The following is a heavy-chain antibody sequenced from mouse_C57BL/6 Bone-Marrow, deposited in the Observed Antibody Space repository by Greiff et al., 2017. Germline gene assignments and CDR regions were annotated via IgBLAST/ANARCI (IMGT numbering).Heavy chain of an antibody. Sequence: EVMLVESGGDLVKPGGSLKLSCAASGFTFSSYGMSWVRQTPDKRLEWVATISSGGSYTYYPDSVKGRFTISRDNAKNTLYLQMSSLKSEDTAMYYCARLHGITTMDYWGQGTSVTVSS. CDR2: ISSGGSYT. J-gene: IGHJ4*01. V-gene: IGHV5-6*02. D-gene: IGHD1-1*01. CDR1: GFTFSSYG. CDR3: ARLHGITTMDY.